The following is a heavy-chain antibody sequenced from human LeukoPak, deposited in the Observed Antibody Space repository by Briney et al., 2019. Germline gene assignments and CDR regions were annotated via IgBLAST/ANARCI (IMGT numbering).Heavy chain of an antibody. D-gene: IGHD3-16*02. J-gene: IGHJ6*03. CDR1: GGTFSSYA. V-gene: IGHV1-18*01. Sequence: ASVKVSCKASGGTFSSYAISWVRQAPGQGLEWMGWISAYNGNTNYAQKLQGRVTMTTDTSTSTAYMELRSLRSDDTAVYYCAREITYYDYVWGSYRYTPNYYMDVWGKGTTVTVSS. CDR3: AREITYYDYVWGSYRYTPNYYMDV. CDR2: ISAYNGNT.